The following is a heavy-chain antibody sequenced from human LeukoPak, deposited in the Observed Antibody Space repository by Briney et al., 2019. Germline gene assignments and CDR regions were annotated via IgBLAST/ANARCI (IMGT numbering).Heavy chain of an antibody. J-gene: IGHJ4*02. Sequence: SQTLSLTCTVSGGSISSGSYYWSWIRQPAGKGLEWIGRIYTSGSTNYNPSLKSRVTISVDTSKNQFSLKLSSVTAADTAVYYCARESGGTTFYWGQGTLVTVSS. CDR1: GGSISSGSYY. D-gene: IGHD1-7*01. CDR3: ARESGGTTFY. CDR2: IYTSGST. V-gene: IGHV4-61*02.